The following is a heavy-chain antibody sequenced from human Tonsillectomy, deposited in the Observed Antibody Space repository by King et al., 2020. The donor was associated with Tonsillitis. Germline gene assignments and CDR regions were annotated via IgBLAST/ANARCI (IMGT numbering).Heavy chain of an antibody. J-gene: IGHJ4*02. V-gene: IGHV3-33*05. CDR3: ARDSRGDY. CDR1: GFTFSSYG. Sequence: VQLVESGGGVVQPGRSLRLSCAASGFTFSSYGMHWVRQAPGKGLEWVAVISYDGSNKYYADSVKGRFTISRDNSKNTLYLQRNSLRAEDTAVYYCARDSRGDYGGKGTLGTV. CDR2: ISYDGSNK.